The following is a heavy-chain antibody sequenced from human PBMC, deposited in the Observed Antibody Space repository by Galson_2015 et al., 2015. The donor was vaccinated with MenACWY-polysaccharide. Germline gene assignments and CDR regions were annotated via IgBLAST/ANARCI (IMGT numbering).Heavy chain of an antibody. V-gene: IGHV1-8*01. D-gene: IGHD2/OR15-2a*01. CDR2: MNPNSGNT. Sequence: SVKVSCKASGYTFTSYDINWVRQATGQGLEWMGWMNPNSGNTGYAQKFQGRVTMTRNTSISTAYMELSSLTAADTAVYFCAGIPSTATSFGWFDPWGQGTLVTVSS. CDR3: AGIPSTATSFGWFDP. J-gene: IGHJ5*02. CDR1: GYTFTSYD.